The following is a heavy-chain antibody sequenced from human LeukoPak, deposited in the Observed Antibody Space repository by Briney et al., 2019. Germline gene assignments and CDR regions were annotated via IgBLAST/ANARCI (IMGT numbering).Heavy chain of an antibody. CDR2: ISVYNGNT. CDR3: ARDGSGSYGQSLSLVDY. D-gene: IGHD1-26*01. J-gene: IGHJ4*02. V-gene: IGHV1-18*01. CDR1: NYIFTTYG. Sequence: ASVKVSCKTSNYIFTTYGISWVRQAPGQGLEWMGWISVYNGNTNYAQKFQGRVTMTTDTSTSTAYMELTSLGSDDTAVYYCARDGSGSYGQSLSLVDYWGQGTLVTVSS.